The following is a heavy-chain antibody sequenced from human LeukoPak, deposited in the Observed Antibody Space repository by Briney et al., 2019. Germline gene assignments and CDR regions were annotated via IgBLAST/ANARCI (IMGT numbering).Heavy chain of an antibody. CDR1: SFSFGNYA. Sequence: GGSLRLSCVASSFSFGNYAMSWVRQAPGKGLQWVSQISGTGGATWYAGFTRDRFTISRDNSKKTLYLQMSSLSVEDTAMYYCVKDPRDTYGTNWFVSWGQGTLLIVSS. V-gene: IGHV3-23*01. CDR2: ISGTGGAT. CDR3: VKDPRDTYGTNWFVS. D-gene: IGHD2-21*01. J-gene: IGHJ5*01.